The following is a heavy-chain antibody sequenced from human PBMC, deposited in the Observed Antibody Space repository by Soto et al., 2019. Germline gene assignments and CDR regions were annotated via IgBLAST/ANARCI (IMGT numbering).Heavy chain of an antibody. CDR1: GYTFTSYD. D-gene: IGHD6-13*01. CDR3: AKAGAAASDAFDI. J-gene: IGHJ3*02. V-gene: IGHV1-8*01. CDR2: MNPNIGNT. Sequence: ASVKVSCKASGYTFTSYDINWVRQATGQGLEWMGWMNPNIGNTKYSQKFQGRVTITRDTSASTAYMELSSLRSEDTAVYYCAKAGAAASDAFDIWGQGTMVTVSS.